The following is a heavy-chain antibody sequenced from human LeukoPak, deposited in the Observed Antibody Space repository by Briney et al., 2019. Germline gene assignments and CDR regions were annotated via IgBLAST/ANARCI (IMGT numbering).Heavy chain of an antibody. CDR1: GFTFSSYW. CDR3: AREGSGDWNYGGYYCYMDV. CDR2: IKQDGSEK. D-gene: IGHD1-7*01. V-gene: IGHV3-7*01. Sequence: GGSLRLSCAASGFTFSSYWMSWVRQAPGKGLEWVANIKQDGSEKYYVDSVKGRFTISRDNAKNSLYLQMNSLRAEDTAVYYCAREGSGDWNYGGYYCYMDVWGKGTTVTVSS. J-gene: IGHJ6*03.